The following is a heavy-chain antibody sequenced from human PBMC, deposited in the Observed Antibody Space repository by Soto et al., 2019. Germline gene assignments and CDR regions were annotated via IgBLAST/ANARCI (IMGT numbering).Heavy chain of an antibody. CDR2: ISGSGDST. CDR1: GFSFSSYA. D-gene: IGHD6-19*01. J-gene: IGHJ4*02. CDR3: ARRSSGWYFDY. Sequence: EVQLLESGGGLVQPGGSLRLSCAASGFSFSSYAMNWVRQAPGKGLEWVSVISGSGDSTYYADSVKGRFTISRDNSKNTLYLQMISLRAEDTAVYYCARRSSGWYFDYWGQVTLGIVSS. V-gene: IGHV3-23*01.